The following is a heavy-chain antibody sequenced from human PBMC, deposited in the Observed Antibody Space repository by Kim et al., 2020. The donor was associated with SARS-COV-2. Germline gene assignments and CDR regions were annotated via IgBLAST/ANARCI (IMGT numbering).Heavy chain of an antibody. CDR3: ARVGMSGSNLLDY. CDR2: ISYDGGNK. D-gene: IGHD1-26*01. CDR1: GFTFSSYT. Sequence: GGSLRLSCAASGFTFSSYTMHWVRQAPGKGLEWVALISYDGGNKYYADSVKSRFTISRDNSKNTLYLQMNSLRAEDTAVYYCARVGMSGSNLLDYWGQGTLVTVSS. J-gene: IGHJ4*02. V-gene: IGHV3-30*04.